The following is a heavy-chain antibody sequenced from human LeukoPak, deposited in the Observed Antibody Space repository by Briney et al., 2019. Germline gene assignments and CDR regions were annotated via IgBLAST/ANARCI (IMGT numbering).Heavy chain of an antibody. D-gene: IGHD2-2*01. CDR1: GFTFSSYA. V-gene: IGHV3-30*04. CDR3: AKRKIVVPAAREFDY. J-gene: IGHJ4*02. Sequence: GGSLRLSCAASGFTFSSYAMHWVRQAPGKGLEWVAIISYNGSNKYYAESVKGRFTISRDNSKNTLYLQMNSLRAEDTAVYYCAKRKIVVPAAREFDYWGQGNLVTVSS. CDR2: ISYNGSNK.